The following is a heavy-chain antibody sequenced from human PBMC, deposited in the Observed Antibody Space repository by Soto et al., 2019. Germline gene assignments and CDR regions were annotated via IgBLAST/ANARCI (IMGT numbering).Heavy chain of an antibody. CDR1: GGSISSSSYY. J-gene: IGHJ3*02. CDR2: IYYSGST. CDR3: ASRQAPAIVTWAFDI. V-gene: IGHV4-39*01. Sequence: SETLSLTCTVSGGSISSSSYYWGWIRQPPGKGLEWIGSIYYSGSTYYNPSLKSRVTISVDTSKNQFSLKLSAVTAADTAVYYCASRQAPAIVTWAFDIWGQGKMVT. D-gene: IGHD5-18*01.